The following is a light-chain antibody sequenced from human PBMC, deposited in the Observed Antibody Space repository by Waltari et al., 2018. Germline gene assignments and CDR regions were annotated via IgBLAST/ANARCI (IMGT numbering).Light chain of an antibody. Sequence: DIVMTQSPDSLAVSLGERATINCKSSQSVLHSSNNRNYLAWYQQKPGQPPKLLISWASTRESGVPDRFSGSGSATDFTLTISSLQAEDVVVYYCQQYYSTPPTFGGGTKVEIK. V-gene: IGKV4-1*01. CDR1: QSVLHSSNNRNY. J-gene: IGKJ4*01. CDR2: WAS. CDR3: QQYYSTPPT.